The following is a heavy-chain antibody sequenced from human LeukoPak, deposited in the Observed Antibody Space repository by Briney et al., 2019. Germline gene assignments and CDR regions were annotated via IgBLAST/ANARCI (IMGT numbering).Heavy chain of an antibody. CDR2: INPNSGGT. V-gene: IGHV1-2*02. D-gene: IGHD3-10*01. CDR1: GYTFTGYY. CDR3: AREWVVRGVIIGYYYGMDV. Sequence: ASVKVSCKASGYTFTGYYMHWVRQAPGQGLEWMGWINPNSGGTNYAQKFQGRVTMTRDTSISTAYMELSRLRSEDTAVYYCAREWVVRGVIIGYYYGMDVWGQGTTVTVSS. J-gene: IGHJ6*02.